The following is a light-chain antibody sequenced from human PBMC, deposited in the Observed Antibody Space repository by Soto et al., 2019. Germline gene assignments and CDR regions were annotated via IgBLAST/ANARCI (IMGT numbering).Light chain of an antibody. J-gene: IGKJ1*01. Sequence: DIQMTDSPSTLSASGGDIVTITCRASQSISSWLAWYQQKPGKAPKLLIYDASSLESGVPSRFSGSGSGTEFTLTISSLQPDDFAPYYCQQYNSWWTFGQGTKVDIK. CDR3: QQYNSWWT. V-gene: IGKV1-5*01. CDR1: QSISSW. CDR2: DAS.